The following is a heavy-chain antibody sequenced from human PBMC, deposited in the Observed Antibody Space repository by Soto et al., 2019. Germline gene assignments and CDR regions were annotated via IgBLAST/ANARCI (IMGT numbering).Heavy chain of an antibody. V-gene: IGHV3-23*01. D-gene: IGHD3-3*01. CDR2: ISGGGDRT. Sequence: EVQLLESGGGLVQPGGSLRLSCVGSGFTFINYAMNWVRQTPGKGLEWVSGISGGGDRTFDADSVKGRFTISRDNSKNTVNLKMNSLRADDTAVYYCARKVLGSTSRPEWWYFDLWGRGTLVTVSS. CDR3: ARKVLGSTSRPEWWYFDL. J-gene: IGHJ2*01. CDR1: GFTFINYA.